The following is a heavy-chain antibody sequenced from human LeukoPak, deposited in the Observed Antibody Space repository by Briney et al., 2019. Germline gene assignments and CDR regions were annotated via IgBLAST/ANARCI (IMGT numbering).Heavy chain of an antibody. J-gene: IGHJ3*02. CDR2: IYYSGST. D-gene: IGHD2-15*01. V-gene: IGHV4-59*01. CDR3: ARGYCSGGSCYSGPDAFDI. Sequence: PSETLSLTCTVSGGSISSYYWSWIRQPPGKGLEWIVYIYYSGSTNYNPSLKSRVTISVDTSKNQFSLKLSSVTAADTAVYYCARGYCSGGSCYSGPDAFDIWGQGTMVTVSS. CDR1: GGSISSYY.